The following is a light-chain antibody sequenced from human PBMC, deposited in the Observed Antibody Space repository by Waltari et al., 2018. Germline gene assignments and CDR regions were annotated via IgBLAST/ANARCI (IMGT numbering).Light chain of an antibody. J-gene: IGKJ4*02. V-gene: IGKV3-11*01. CDR2: CAA. CDR1: QSVSCN. Sequence: EIVLTQSPGTLSLSPGEISTLSCRASQSVSCNLAWYQQKPGQNPRLLIYCAANTTTGNPARFSGSGSETDFTLNISSLQPEDSAVYYCQQSRSWLGTFGAGTKVDVK. CDR3: QQSRSWLGT.